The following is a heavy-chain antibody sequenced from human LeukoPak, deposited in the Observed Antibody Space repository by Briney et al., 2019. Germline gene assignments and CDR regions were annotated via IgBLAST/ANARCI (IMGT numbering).Heavy chain of an antibody. CDR2: IYYSGST. Sequence: SETLSVTCTVSVGSICSYYLCWIRQPPRQGLEWIGYIYYSGSTNYNPSLKSRVTISVDTNKNHFAVKLSSETAADTAVYYYATRCGYQGLDYWGQGTLVTVSS. CDR3: ATRCGYQGLDY. CDR1: VGSICSYY. D-gene: IGHD2-2*01. J-gene: IGHJ4*02. V-gene: IGHV4-59*08.